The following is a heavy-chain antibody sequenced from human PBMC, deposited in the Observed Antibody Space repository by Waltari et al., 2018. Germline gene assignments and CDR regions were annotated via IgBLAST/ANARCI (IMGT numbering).Heavy chain of an antibody. CDR2: FYSGGST. CDR3: ARAHYDSSGYYYGGWGAFDI. V-gene: IGHV3-53*02. Sequence: EVQLVETGGGLIQPGGSLRLSCAASGFTVSSNYMSWVRQAPGKGLEWVSVFYSGGSTYYADAVKGRFTISRDNSKNTLYLKMNSLRAEDTAVYYFARAHYDSSGYYYGGWGAFDIWGQGTMVTVSS. CDR1: GFTVSSNY. D-gene: IGHD3-22*01. J-gene: IGHJ3*02.